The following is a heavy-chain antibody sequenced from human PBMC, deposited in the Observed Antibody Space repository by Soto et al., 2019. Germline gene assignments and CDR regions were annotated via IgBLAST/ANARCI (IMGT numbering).Heavy chain of an antibody. Sequence: GGSLRLSCRASGFAFNSYVMHWVRQAPGKGLEWVAVVWYDGSNEKYADSVKGRFIISRDSSENTLYLQMNTLRVDDTADYYCERGYSHNRGLYGMDVWGQGTTVTVSS. V-gene: IGHV3-33*01. CDR1: GFAFNSYV. CDR2: VWYDGSNE. J-gene: IGHJ6*02. CDR3: ERGYSHNRGLYGMDV. D-gene: IGHD5-18*01.